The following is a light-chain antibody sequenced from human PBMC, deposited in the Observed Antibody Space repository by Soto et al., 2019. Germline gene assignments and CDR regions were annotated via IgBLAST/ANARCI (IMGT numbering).Light chain of an antibody. J-gene: IGKJ1*01. Sequence: DIQMTQSPSSLSASVGDRVTITCRASQSISSYLNWYQQKPGKAPKLLIYAESRLQSGVPSRFSGSGSGTDFTLTISSEQPEDFAAYYCQQSYSTPPAFGQGTKVEIK. V-gene: IGKV1-39*01. CDR2: AES. CDR1: QSISSY. CDR3: QQSYSTPPA.